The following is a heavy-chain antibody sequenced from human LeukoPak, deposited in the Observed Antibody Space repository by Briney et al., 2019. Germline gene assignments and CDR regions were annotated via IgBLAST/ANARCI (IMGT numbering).Heavy chain of an antibody. CDR1: EYSFSTYW. V-gene: IGHV5-51*01. Sequence: GESLQISCKGSEYSFSTYWIAWVRQMPGKGLEWMGIIYPGDSDTRYSPSFQGQVTISADKPISTAYLQWSSLKASDTAMYYCARRGDSRWFDPWGQGTLVTVSS. D-gene: IGHD3-16*01. CDR3: ARRGDSRWFDP. J-gene: IGHJ5*02. CDR2: IYPGDSDT.